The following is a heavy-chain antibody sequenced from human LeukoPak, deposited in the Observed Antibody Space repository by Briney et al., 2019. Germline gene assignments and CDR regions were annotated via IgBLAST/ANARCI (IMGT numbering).Heavy chain of an antibody. CDR3: TRGDWNDDN. CDR1: GFTVSSNY. J-gene: IGHJ4*02. V-gene: IGHV3-71*01. D-gene: IGHD1-1*01. CDR2: IRTKAHGGTT. Sequence: GGSLRLSCAASGFTVSSNYMSWVRQAPGKGLEWLGMIRTKAHGGTTEYAASVKGRFTFSRDDSKSIAYLQMNSLKTEDTAVYYCTRGDWNDDNWGQGTLVTVSS.